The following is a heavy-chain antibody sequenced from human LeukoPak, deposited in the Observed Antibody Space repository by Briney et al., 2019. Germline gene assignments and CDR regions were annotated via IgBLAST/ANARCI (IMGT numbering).Heavy chain of an antibody. V-gene: IGHV3-23*01. CDR3: AKGPSSTTCCTFDY. D-gene: IGHD2-2*01. Sequence: PGGSLRLSCAASGFTFSSYAMAWVRQAPGKGLEWVSVLTGSGDATYYADSVKGRFIISRDNSKNTLYLQINNLRAEDTAVYYCAKGPSSTTCCTFDYWGQGTLVTVSS. CDR2: LTGSGDAT. CDR1: GFTFSSYA. J-gene: IGHJ4*02.